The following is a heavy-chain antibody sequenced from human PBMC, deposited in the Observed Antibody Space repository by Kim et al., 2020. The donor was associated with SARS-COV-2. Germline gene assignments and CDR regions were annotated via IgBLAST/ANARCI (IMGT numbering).Heavy chain of an antibody. V-gene: IGHV1-69*13. J-gene: IGHJ4*02. Sequence: SVKVSCKASGGTLSSYAISWVRQAPGQGLEWMGGIIPIFGTANYAQKFQGRVTITADESTSTAYMELSSLRSEDTAVYYCARDRCGGDCYSGGFDYWGQGTLVTVSS. CDR3: ARDRCGGDCYSGGFDY. CDR1: GGTLSSYA. CDR2: IIPIFGTA. D-gene: IGHD2-21*02.